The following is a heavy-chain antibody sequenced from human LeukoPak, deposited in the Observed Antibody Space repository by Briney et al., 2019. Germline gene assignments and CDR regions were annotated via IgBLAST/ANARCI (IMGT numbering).Heavy chain of an antibody. CDR1: GDSVSSNSAA. J-gene: IGHJ3*02. D-gene: IGHD3-22*01. CDR3: ARDGYYDSSGYYRVNAFDI. Sequence: SQTLSLTCAISGDSVSSNSAAWNWIRQSPSRGLEWLGRTYYRSKWYNDYAVSVKSRITINPDTPKNQFSLQLNSVTPEDTAVYYCARDGYYDSSGYYRVNAFDIWGQGTMVTVSS. CDR2: TYYRSKWYN. V-gene: IGHV6-1*01.